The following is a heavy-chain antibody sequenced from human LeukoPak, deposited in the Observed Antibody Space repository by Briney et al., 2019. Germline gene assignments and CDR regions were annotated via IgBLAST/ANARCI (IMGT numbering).Heavy chain of an antibody. D-gene: IGHD1-26*01. CDR3: VDGGGGTYFYNY. Sequence: SWVRQXXGQGLEWMGWISAYFGNTKYAQKFQGRVTMTTDTSTSTTYMELRSLRSDDTAVYYCVDGGGGTYFYNYWGQGTLVTVSS. J-gene: IGHJ4*02. CDR2: ISAYFGNT. V-gene: IGHV1-18*01.